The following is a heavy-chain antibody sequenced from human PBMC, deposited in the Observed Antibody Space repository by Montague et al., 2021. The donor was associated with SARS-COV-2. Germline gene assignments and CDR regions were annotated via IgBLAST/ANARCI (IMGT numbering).Heavy chain of an antibody. J-gene: IGHJ4*02. Sequence: SLRLSCAASGFTFSSYAMHWVRQAPGKGLEWVAVISYDGSNKYYADSVKGRFTISRDNSKNTLYLQMNSLRAEGTAVYYCASPRKSYTAADSSFDYWGQGTLVTVSS. D-gene: IGHD3-22*01. CDR3: ASPRKSYTAADSSFDY. V-gene: IGHV3-30-3*01. CDR1: GFTFSSYA. CDR2: ISYDGSNK.